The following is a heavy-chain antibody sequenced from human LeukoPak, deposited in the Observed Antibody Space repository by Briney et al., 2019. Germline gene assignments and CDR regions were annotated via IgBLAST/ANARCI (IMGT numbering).Heavy chain of an antibody. CDR1: GFTFSSYG. Sequence: GGSLRLSCAASGFTFSSYGMHWVRQAPGKGLEWVANIKQDGSEKYYVDSVKGRFTISRDNAKNSLYLQMNSLRAEDTAVYYCARGTIAAAGYYYFDYWGQGTQVTVSS. D-gene: IGHD6-13*01. CDR2: IKQDGSEK. V-gene: IGHV3-7*04. CDR3: ARGTIAAAGYYYFDY. J-gene: IGHJ4*02.